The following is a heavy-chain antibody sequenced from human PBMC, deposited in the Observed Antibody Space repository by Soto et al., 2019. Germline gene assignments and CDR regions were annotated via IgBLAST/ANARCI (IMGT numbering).Heavy chain of an antibody. V-gene: IGHV4-59*01. J-gene: IGHJ6*02. D-gene: IGHD3-9*01. CDR3: ARGSSLVGSHYDILTGSYHYYYGMDV. CDR1: GGSISSYY. CDR2: IYYSGST. Sequence: ASETLSLTXTVSGGSISSYYWSWIRQPPGKGLEWIGYIYYSGSTNYNPSLKSRVTISVDTSKNQFSLKLSSVTAADTAVYYCARGSSLVGSHYDILTGSYHYYYGMDVWGQGTTVTVSS.